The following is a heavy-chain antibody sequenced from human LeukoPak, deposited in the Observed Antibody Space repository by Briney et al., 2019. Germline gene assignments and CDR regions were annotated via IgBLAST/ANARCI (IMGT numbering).Heavy chain of an antibody. D-gene: IGHD1-26*01. CDR1: GFTFSSYA. Sequence: GGSLRLSCAASGFTFSSYAMSWVRQAPGKGLEWVSAISGSGGSTYYADSVKGRFTISRDNSKNTLYLQTNSLRAEDTAVYYCAKEISFRVVGANPFDYWGQGTLVTVSS. CDR2: ISGSGGST. V-gene: IGHV3-23*01. J-gene: IGHJ4*02. CDR3: AKEISFRVVGANPFDY.